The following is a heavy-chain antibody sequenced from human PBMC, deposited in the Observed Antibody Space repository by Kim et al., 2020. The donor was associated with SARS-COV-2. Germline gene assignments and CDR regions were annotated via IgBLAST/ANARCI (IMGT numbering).Heavy chain of an antibody. Sequence: GGSLRLSCAASGFTFSSYGMHWVRQAPGKGLEWVAVIWYDGSNKYYADSVKGRFTISRDNSKNTLYLQMNSLRAEDTAVYYCARDLTIWYYYYYGMDVWGQGTTVTVSS. CDR3: ARDLTIWYYYYYGMDV. CDR1: GFTFSSYG. V-gene: IGHV3-33*01. CDR2: IWYDGSNK. J-gene: IGHJ6*02.